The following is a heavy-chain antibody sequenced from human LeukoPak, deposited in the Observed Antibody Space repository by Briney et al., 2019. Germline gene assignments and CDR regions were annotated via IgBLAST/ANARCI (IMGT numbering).Heavy chain of an antibody. J-gene: IGHJ4*02. D-gene: IGHD1-26*01. CDR2: VHSSGST. V-gene: IGHV4-59*12. Sequence: PSETLSLTCTASGGSISSYYWTWIRQPPGKGLEWIGYVHSSGSTDYNPSLKSRVTMSVDTSKDQLSLNLTSVTAADTATYYCSRESGAFCPFGYWGQGTLVIVSS. CDR1: GGSISSYY. CDR3: SRESGAFCPFGY.